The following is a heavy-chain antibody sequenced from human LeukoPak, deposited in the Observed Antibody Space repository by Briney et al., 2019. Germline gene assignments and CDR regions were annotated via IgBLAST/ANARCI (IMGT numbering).Heavy chain of an antibody. CDR1: GDSVSSNSAA. Sequence: STTLSLTCAISGDSVSSNSAAWNWSRQSPSRGLEWLGRTYYRSKWYNDYAGSVKSRITINPDTSKNQFSLQLNSVTSEDTAVYYCARGRASAFDVWGQGTEITVSS. J-gene: IGHJ3*01. CDR3: ARGRASAFDV. D-gene: IGHD6-25*01. V-gene: IGHV6-1*01. CDR2: TYYRSKWYN.